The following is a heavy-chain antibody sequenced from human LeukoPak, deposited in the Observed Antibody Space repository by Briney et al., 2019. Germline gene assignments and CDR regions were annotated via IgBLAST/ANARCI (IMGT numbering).Heavy chain of an antibody. Sequence: ASVKVSCKASGYTFTSYDINWVRQATGQGLEWMGWMNPNSGNTGYAQKFQGRVTMTRNTSISTAYMELSSLRSEDTAVYYCARGRHKNFWSGFYYYYYYMDVWGKGTTVTISS. V-gene: IGHV1-8*01. CDR2: MNPNSGNT. CDR3: ARGRHKNFWSGFYYYYYYMDV. CDR1: GYTFTSYD. J-gene: IGHJ6*03. D-gene: IGHD3/OR15-3a*01.